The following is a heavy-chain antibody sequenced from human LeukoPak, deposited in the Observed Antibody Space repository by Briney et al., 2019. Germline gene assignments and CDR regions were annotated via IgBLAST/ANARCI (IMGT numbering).Heavy chain of an antibody. CDR3: ARGIRLTFDY. CDR1: GGSISSGGYY. J-gene: IGHJ4*02. Sequence: SETLSLTCTVSGGSISSGGYYWSWIRQHPGKGLEWIGYIYYSGSTYYNPSLKSRVTISVDTSKNQFSLKLSSVTAADTAVYYCARGIRLTFDYWGQGTLVTVSS. D-gene: IGHD4-17*01. CDR2: IYYSGST. V-gene: IGHV4-31*03.